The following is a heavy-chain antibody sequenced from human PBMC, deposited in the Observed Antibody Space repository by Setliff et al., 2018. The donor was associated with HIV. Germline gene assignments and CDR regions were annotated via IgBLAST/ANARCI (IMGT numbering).Heavy chain of an antibody. CDR3: ACGAAAGTDYYYYYYMDV. Sequence: SETLSLTCTVSGGSISSSSYYWGWIRQPPGKGLEWVGSIYYSGSTYYNPSLKSRVTISVDTSKNQFSLKLSSVTAADTAVYYCACGAAAGTDYYYYYYMDVWGKGTTVTVSS. CDR1: GGSISSSSYY. V-gene: IGHV4-39*01. J-gene: IGHJ6*03. D-gene: IGHD6-13*01. CDR2: IYYSGST.